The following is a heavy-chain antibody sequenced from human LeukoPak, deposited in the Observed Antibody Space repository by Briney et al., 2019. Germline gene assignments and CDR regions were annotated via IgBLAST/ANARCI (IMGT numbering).Heavy chain of an antibody. CDR1: GGSISSSSYY. Sequence: PSETLSLTCTVSGGSISSSSYYWGWIRQLPGKGLEWIGSIYYSGSTYHNPSLKSRVTISVDKSKNQFSLKLSSVAAADTAVYYCARDVNYYDSSGAGNYWGQGTLVTVSS. CDR3: ARDVNYYDSSGAGNY. J-gene: IGHJ4*02. D-gene: IGHD3-22*01. V-gene: IGHV4-39*07. CDR2: IYYSGST.